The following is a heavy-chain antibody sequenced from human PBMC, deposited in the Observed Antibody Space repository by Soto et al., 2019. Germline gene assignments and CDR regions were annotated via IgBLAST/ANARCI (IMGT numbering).Heavy chain of an antibody. CDR1: GFTFSSYA. CDR3: ARSLFLASTDTEPVDY. CDR2: ISGGGHDA. D-gene: IGHD3-3*02. J-gene: IGHJ4*02. Sequence: EAQLLESGGGLVQPGGSLVLSCAASGFTFSSYAMRWVRQAPGKGLEWVSSISGGGHDAFYAVSVKGRFTISRDNSRHTLYLQMSSLRADDTTIYYCARSLFLASTDTEPVDYWGQGSLVTVSS. V-gene: IGHV3-23*01.